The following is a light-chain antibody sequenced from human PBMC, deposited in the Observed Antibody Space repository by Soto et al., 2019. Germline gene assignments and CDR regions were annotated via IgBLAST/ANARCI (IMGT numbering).Light chain of an antibody. CDR2: DVS. V-gene: IGLV2-14*01. Sequence: QSALTQPASVSGSPGQSITISCTGTSSDVGGYNYVSWYQQHPGKAPKLMIYDVSNRPSGVSNRFSGSKSGNTASLTISGLKAEDEADYYCSSYTSSYVVFGGGTKLTVL. CDR3: SSYTSSYVV. J-gene: IGLJ2*01. CDR1: SSDVGGYNY.